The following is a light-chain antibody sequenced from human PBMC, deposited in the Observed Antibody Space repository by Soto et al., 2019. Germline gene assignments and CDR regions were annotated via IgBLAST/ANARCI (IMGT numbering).Light chain of an antibody. J-gene: IGLJ1*01. CDR2: GVT. CDR3: SSYTTTNSLV. CDR1: NSDIGYYNF. V-gene: IGLV2-14*03. Sequence: QSVLAQPASVSGSPGQSITISCTGSNSDIGYYNFVSWYQKHPDKAPKLLIFGVTNRPSGISDRFSGSKSGATASLTISGLQAEDEADYYCSSYTTTNSLVFGTGTKVTV.